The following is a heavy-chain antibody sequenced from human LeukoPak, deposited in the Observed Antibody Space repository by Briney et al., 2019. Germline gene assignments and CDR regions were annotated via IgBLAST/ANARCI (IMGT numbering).Heavy chain of an antibody. D-gene: IGHD5-24*01. CDR1: GYTFTTYG. CDR3: ARGRDGFNPYYFDY. V-gene: IGHV1-18*01. J-gene: IGHJ4*02. CDR2: ISAYNGDT. Sequence: ASVKVSCKTSGYTFTTYGISWVRQAPGQGLEWMGWISAYNGDTHYAQKLQGRVTMTTDTSTSTAYMELRSLRSDDTAVYYCARGRDGFNPYYFDYWGPGTLVTVSS.